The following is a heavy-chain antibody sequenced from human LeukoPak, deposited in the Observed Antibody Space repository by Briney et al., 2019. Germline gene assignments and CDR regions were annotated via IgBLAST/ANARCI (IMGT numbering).Heavy chain of an antibody. CDR1: GGSISSGDYY. Sequence: SQTLSLTCTVSGGSISSGDYYWSWIRQPPGKGLEWIGYIYYSGTTYYNPSLKSRVTISVDTSKNQFSLKLTSVTAADTAVYYCATKNVVGWFDTWGQGTLVTVSS. CDR3: ATKNVVGWFDT. J-gene: IGHJ5*02. V-gene: IGHV4-30-4*01. CDR2: IYYSGTT. D-gene: IGHD2-21*01.